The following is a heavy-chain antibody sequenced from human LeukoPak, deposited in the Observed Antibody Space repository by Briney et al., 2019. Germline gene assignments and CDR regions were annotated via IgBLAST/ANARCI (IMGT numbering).Heavy chain of an antibody. CDR2: ISSSSSTI. D-gene: IGHD4-17*01. V-gene: IGHV3-48*01. CDR1: GFTFSSYS. Sequence: GGSLRLSCAASGFTFSSYSMNWVRQAPGKGLEWVSYISSSSSTIYYADSVKGRFTISRDNAKNSLYLQMNSLRAEDTAVYYCARVDYGDYPDGFDYWGQGTLVTVSS. J-gene: IGHJ4*02. CDR3: ARVDYGDYPDGFDY.